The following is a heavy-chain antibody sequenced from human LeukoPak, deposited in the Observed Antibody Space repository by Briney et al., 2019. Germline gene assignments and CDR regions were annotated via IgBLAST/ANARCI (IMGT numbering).Heavy chain of an antibody. CDR1: GFTFSSYN. Sequence: GGSLRLSCAASGFTFSSYNMNWVRQAPGKGLEWVSSITSDSRYMYYADSVKGRFTISRDNAKNSLYLQMNSLRAEDTAVYYCARDLLGWELHYFDYWGQGTLVTVSS. CDR3: ARDLLGWELHYFDY. CDR2: ITSDSRYM. D-gene: IGHD1-26*01. V-gene: IGHV3-21*01. J-gene: IGHJ4*02.